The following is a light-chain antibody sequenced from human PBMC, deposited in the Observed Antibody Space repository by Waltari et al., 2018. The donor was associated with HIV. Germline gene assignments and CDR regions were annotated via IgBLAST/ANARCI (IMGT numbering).Light chain of an antibody. V-gene: IGLV2-14*03. CDR1: STAVGGFTY. J-gene: IGLJ2*01. Sequence: HSVLTQPASMSGSPGQSTTISCLGSSTAVGGFTYVSWYQQSPDKAPRLVIYDVSNRPSGFSGRFSGSKSGSAASLTISGLQPEDEADYYCCSYSSSGTVLFGGGTRLTVL. CDR2: DVS. CDR3: CSYSSSGTVL.